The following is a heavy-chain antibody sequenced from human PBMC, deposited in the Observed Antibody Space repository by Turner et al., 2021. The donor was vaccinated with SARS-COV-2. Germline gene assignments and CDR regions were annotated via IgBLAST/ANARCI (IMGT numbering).Heavy chain of an antibody. V-gene: IGHV4-39*01. Sequence: QLQLQESGPGLVKPSETLSLTCTASGGSISSSSYYWGWIRQPPGKGLEWIGSIYYSGSTYYNPSLKSRVTISVDTSKNQFSLKLSSVTAADTAVYYCARLRPTQNFDYWGQGTLVTVSS. CDR3: ARLRPTQNFDY. CDR1: GGSISSSSYY. J-gene: IGHJ4*02. CDR2: IYYSGST. D-gene: IGHD1-1*01.